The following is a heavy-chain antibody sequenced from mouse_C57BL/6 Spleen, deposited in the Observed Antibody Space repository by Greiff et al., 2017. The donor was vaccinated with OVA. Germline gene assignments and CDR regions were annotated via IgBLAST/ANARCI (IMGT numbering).Heavy chain of an antibody. CDR2: IYPGSGNT. J-gene: IGHJ2*01. CDR1: GYTFTDYY. CDR3: ARRITTVVADYVDY. Sequence: QVQLQQSGAELVRPGASVKLSCKASGYTFTDYYINWVKQRPGQGLEWIARIYPGSGNTYYNEKFKGKATLTAEKSSSTAYMQLSSLTSEDSAVYFCARRITTVVADYVDYWGQGTTLTVSS. V-gene: IGHV1-76*01. D-gene: IGHD1-1*01.